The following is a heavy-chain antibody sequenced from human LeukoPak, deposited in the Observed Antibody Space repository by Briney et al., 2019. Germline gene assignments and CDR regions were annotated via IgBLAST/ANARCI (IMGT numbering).Heavy chain of an antibody. J-gene: IGHJ6*03. CDR1: GYSFTSYW. V-gene: IGHV5-51*01. D-gene: IGHD3-10*01. CDR3: ARGSNYYYYYMDV. Sequence: GESLKISCKDSGYSFTSYWIAWVRQMPGKGLEWMGIIYPGDSETRYSPSFQGQVTISADKSITTAYLQWSSLKASDTAMYYCARGSNYYYYYMDVWGKGTTVTVSS. CDR2: IYPGDSET.